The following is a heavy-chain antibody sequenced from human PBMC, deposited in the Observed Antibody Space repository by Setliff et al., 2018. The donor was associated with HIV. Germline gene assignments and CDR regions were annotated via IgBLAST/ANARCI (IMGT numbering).Heavy chain of an antibody. CDR2: ISAYNGDT. J-gene: IGHJ4*02. CDR1: GYTFTNYG. V-gene: IGHV1-18*01. Sequence: ASVKVSCKASGYTFTNYGFSWVRQTPGQGLEWMGWISAYNGDTYYAQKLQGRVTMTTNTPTSTAYMELRSLRSDDTAVYYCARVPSEYYNFWSGYSTPFDYWGQGTLVTVSS. CDR3: ARVPSEYYNFWSGYSTPFDY. D-gene: IGHD3-3*01.